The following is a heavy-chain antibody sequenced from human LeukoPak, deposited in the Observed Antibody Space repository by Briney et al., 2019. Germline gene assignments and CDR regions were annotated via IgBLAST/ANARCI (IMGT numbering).Heavy chain of an antibody. CDR2: INSDGSST. V-gene: IGHV3-74*01. CDR1: GFTFSSYW. Sequence: PGGSLRLSCAASGFTFSSYWMHWVRQAPGKGLVWVSRINSDGSSTSYADSVKGRFTISRDNAKNTLYLQMNSLRAEDTAVYYSARGLEWLLGWFDPWGQGTLVTVSS. D-gene: IGHD3-3*01. J-gene: IGHJ5*02. CDR3: ARGLEWLLGWFDP.